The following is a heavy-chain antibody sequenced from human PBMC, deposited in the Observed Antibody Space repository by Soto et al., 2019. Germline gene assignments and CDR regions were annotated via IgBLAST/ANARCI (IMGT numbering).Heavy chain of an antibody. CDR2: ISWDGGST. J-gene: IGHJ4*02. D-gene: IGHD6-13*01. CDR3: ARADLSIAAAGNY. CDR1: GFTFDDYT. V-gene: IGHV3-43*01. Sequence: GGSLRLSCAASGFTFDDYTMHWVRQAPGKGLEWVSLISWDGGSTYYADSVKGRFTISRDNSKNSLYLQMNSLRAEDTAVYYCARADLSIAAAGNYWGQGTLVTSPQ.